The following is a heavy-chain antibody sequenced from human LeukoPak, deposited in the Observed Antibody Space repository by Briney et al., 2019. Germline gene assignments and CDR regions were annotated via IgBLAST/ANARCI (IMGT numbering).Heavy chain of an antibody. CDR2: ISSSGHGT. V-gene: IGHV3-23*01. Sequence: GGSLRLSCAASGFTFSSYAMSWVRQAPGKGLEWVSAISSSGHGTYYTDSVKGRFTISRDNSRNTLYLQMNSLRDEDTAVYYCANDFDYWGQGTLVTVSS. J-gene: IGHJ4*02. CDR3: ANDFDY. CDR1: GFTFSSYA.